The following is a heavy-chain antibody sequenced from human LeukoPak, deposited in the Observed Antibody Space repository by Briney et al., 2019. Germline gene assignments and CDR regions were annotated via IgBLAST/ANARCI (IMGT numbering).Heavy chain of an antibody. CDR2: IYYSGST. D-gene: IGHD3-22*01. CDR1: GGSISSGGYY. Sequence: PSQTLSLTCTVSGGSISSGGYYWSWIRQHPGKGLEWIGYIYYSGSTYYNPSLKSRVTISVDTSKNQFSLKLSSVTAADTAVYYCARANYYDSSGYHSEGYFDYWGQGTLVTVSS. CDR3: ARANYYDSSGYHSEGYFDY. V-gene: IGHV4-31*03. J-gene: IGHJ4*02.